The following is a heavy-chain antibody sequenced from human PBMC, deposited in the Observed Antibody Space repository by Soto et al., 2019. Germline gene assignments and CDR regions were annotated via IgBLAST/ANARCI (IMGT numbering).Heavy chain of an antibody. CDR2: ISAYNGNT. D-gene: IGHD3-3*01. V-gene: IGHV1-18*01. Sequence: GASVKVSCKASGYTFTNSGISWVRQAPGQGPEWMGWISAYNGNTNYAQKLQGRVTMTTDTSTSTAYMELRSLRSDDTAVYYCARGFLEWLSPSFDYWGQGTLVTVSS. CDR3: ARGFLEWLSPSFDY. J-gene: IGHJ4*02. CDR1: GYTFTNSG.